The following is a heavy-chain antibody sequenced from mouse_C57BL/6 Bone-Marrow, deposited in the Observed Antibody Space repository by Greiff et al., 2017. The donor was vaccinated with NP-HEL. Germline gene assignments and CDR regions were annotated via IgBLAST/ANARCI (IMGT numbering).Heavy chain of an antibody. V-gene: IGHV1-36*01. CDR2: VYPYNGGT. Sequence: EVQLQQSGPVLVKPGPSVKISCKASGFTFTDYYMHWVKQSHGKSLEWIGLVYPYNGGTSYNQKFKGKATLTVANSSSTAYMELNSLTSEDSAVYYCARAPPFYYGSSYGYFDVWGTGTTVTVSS. D-gene: IGHD1-1*01. CDR1: GFTFTDYY. J-gene: IGHJ1*03. CDR3: ARAPPFYYGSSYGYFDV.